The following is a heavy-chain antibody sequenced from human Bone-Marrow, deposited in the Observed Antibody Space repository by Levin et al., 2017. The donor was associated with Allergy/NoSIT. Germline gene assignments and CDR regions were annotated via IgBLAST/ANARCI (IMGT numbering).Heavy chain of an antibody. CDR1: GFAFSDYS. CDR3: ARVGPYYGSDYDAFDI. CDR2: IGKSSSPI. J-gene: IGHJ3*02. V-gene: IGHV3-48*01. D-gene: IGHD3-10*01. Sequence: GGSLRLSCAASGFAFSDYSMTWVRQGPGKGLEWVSYIGKSSSPIYNADSVKGRFTISRDDAKNSLYLQMNSLRAEDTAMYYCARVGPYYGSDYDAFDIWGQGTMVTVSS.